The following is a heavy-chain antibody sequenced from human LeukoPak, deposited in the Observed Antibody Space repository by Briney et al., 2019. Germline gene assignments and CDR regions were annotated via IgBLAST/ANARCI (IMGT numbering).Heavy chain of an antibody. D-gene: IGHD1-26*01. CDR1: GLTFSSHW. V-gene: IGHV3-66*04. CDR2: IYSGGST. CDR3: ARHLVGATTAFDY. Sequence: PGGSLRLSCAASGLTFSSHWMHWVRQAPGKGLEWVSVIYSGGSTYYADSVKGRFTISRDNSKNTLYLQMNSLRAEDTAMYYCARHLVGATTAFDYWGQGTLVTVSS. J-gene: IGHJ4*02.